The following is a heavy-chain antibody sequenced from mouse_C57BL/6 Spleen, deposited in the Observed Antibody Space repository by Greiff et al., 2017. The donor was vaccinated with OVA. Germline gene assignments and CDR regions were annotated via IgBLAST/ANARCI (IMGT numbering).Heavy chain of an antibody. J-gene: IGHJ3*01. CDR2: IRNKANNHAT. D-gene: IGHD2-3*01. V-gene: IGHV6-6*01. Sequence: EVKLVESGGGLVQPGGSMKLSCAASGFTFSDAWMDWVRQSPEKGLEWVAEIRNKANNHATYYAESVKGRFTISRDDSKSSVYLQMNSLRAEDTGIYYCTRGDGYYEAWFAYWGQGTLVTVSA. CDR3: TRGDGYYEAWFAY. CDR1: GFTFSDAW.